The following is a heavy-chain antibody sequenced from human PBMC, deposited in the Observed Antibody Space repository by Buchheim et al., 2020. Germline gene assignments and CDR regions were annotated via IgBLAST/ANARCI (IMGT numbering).Heavy chain of an antibody. Sequence: HLQGSGPGLVRPSETLSLTCTVSGASINSGGYYWDWVRQPPGKGLEWVGHIYSGGSTYFNPSLKSRVPISFDASNNQIPLMLTSVTAADTGTYYCARGSYQTGWRGFSYYSMDVWGQGT. V-gene: IGHV4-39*06. CDR3: ARGSYQTGWRGFSYYSMDV. D-gene: IGHD6-19*01. J-gene: IGHJ6*02. CDR1: GASINSGGYY. CDR2: IYSGGST.